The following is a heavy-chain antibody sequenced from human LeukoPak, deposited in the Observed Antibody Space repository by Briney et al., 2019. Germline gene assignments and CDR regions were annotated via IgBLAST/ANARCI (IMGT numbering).Heavy chain of an antibody. CDR1: GGSISSYY. CDR2: IYYSGST. D-gene: IGHD1-26*01. J-gene: IGHJ5*02. V-gene: IGHV4-59*01. CDR3: ARSVGATTRNWFDP. Sequence: SETLSLTCTVSGGSISSYYWSWIRQPPGKGLEWIGYIYYSGSTNYNPSLKSRVTISVDTSKNQFSLKLSSVTAADTAVYYCARSVGATTRNWFDPWGQGTLVTVSS.